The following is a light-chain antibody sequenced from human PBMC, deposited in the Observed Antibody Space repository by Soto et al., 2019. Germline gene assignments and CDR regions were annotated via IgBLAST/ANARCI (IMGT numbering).Light chain of an antibody. CDR3: MQALQSLT. Sequence: EIVMTQSPLTLPVTPGEPASISCRSSQSLLYNNTYNYLDWYVQKPGQSPQPLIYFGSNRAPWVPDRFSGSGSGTDFTLKINRVEAEDVGTYYCMQALQSLTFGQGTRLEIQ. J-gene: IGKJ5*01. CDR2: FGS. V-gene: IGKV2-28*01. CDR1: QSLLYNNTYNY.